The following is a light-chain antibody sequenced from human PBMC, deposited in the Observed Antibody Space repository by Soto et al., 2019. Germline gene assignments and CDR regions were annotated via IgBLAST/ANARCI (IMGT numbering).Light chain of an antibody. J-gene: IGKJ2*01. CDR3: QQRSNWPPKYT. Sequence: EIVLTQSPATLSLSPGERATLSCRASQSFSSYLAWYQQKPGQAPRLLIYDASNRATGIPARFSASGSGTDFTLTISSLEPEDFAVYYCQQRSNWPPKYTFGQGTKLEIK. CDR1: QSFSSY. V-gene: IGKV3-11*01. CDR2: DAS.